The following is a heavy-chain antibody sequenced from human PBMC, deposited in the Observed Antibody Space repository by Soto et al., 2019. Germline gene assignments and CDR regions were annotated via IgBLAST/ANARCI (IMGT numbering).Heavy chain of an antibody. D-gene: IGHD3-9*01. CDR3: ARVLNYDILTGYPTFGY. J-gene: IGHJ4*02. CDR1: GYTFTSYD. V-gene: IGHV1-8*01. CDR2: MNPNSGNT. Sequence: ASVKVSCKASGYTFTSYDINWVRQATGQGLEWMGWMNPNSGNTGYAQKFQGRVTMTRNTSISTAYMELSSLRSEDTAVYYCARVLNYDILTGYPTFGYWGQGTLVTVSS.